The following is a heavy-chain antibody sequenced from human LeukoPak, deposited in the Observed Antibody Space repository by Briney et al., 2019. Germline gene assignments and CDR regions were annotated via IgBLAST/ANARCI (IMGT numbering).Heavy chain of an antibody. Sequence: SETLSLTCTVSGGSISSSSYYWGWIRQPPGEGREWIGSIYYSGSTYTNHSLKSRVTISVDTSKNQFSLQLSSVTAADTAVYSCARRPLTNCDSYYYYYGMDVWGQGTTVTVSS. J-gene: IGHJ6*02. CDR1: GGSISSSSYY. D-gene: IGHD2-21*01. CDR2: IYYSGST. V-gene: IGHV4-39*01. CDR3: ARRPLTNCDSYYYYYGMDV.